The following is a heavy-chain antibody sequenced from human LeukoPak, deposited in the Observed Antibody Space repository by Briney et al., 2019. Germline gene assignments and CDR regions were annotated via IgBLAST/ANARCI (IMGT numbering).Heavy chain of an antibody. V-gene: IGHV4-59*01. Sequence: SETLSLTCTVSGGSISSYYWSWIRQPAGKGLEWIGYIYYSGTTNYNPSLKSRVTISVDTSKNQFSLKLSSVTAADTAVYYCARGVYIAAAQYGYWGQGTLVTVSS. CDR2: IYYSGTT. CDR3: ARGVYIAAAQYGY. CDR1: GGSISSYY. D-gene: IGHD6-13*01. J-gene: IGHJ4*02.